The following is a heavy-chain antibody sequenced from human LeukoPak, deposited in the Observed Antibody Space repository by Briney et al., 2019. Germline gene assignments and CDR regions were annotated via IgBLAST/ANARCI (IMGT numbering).Heavy chain of an antibody. CDR2: IGSKAYGGTT. Sequence: GGSLRLSCTASGFTFGDYAMSWVRQAPGKGLEWVGFIGSKAYGGTTEYAASVKGRFTISRDDSKSIAYLQMNSLKTEDTAVYYCTRELWFGELSNWGQGTLVTVSS. CDR3: TRELWFGELSN. J-gene: IGHJ4*02. V-gene: IGHV3-49*04. CDR1: GFTFGDYA. D-gene: IGHD3-10*01.